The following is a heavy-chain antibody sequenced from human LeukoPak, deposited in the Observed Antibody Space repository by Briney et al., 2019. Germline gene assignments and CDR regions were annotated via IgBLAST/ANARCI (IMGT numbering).Heavy chain of an antibody. V-gene: IGHV3-23*01. Sequence: GSLRLSCAASGSTFSSYAMSWVRQAPGKGLEWVSAISGSGGSTYYADSVKGRFTISRDNSKNTLYLQMNSLRAEDTAVYYCAKAQLRGYYGMDVWGQGTTVTVSS. CDR2: ISGSGGST. CDR3: AKAQLRGYYGMDV. J-gene: IGHJ6*02. CDR1: GSTFSSYA. D-gene: IGHD2-2*01.